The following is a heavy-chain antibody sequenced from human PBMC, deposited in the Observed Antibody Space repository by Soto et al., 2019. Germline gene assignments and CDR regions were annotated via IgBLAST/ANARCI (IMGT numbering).Heavy chain of an antibody. V-gene: IGHV4-34*01. CDR1: GGSFSGYY. CDR3: ARKRWLANHYFDY. Sequence: QVQLQQWGAGLLKPSETPSLTCAVYGGSFSGYYWSWIRQPPGKGLEWIGEINHSGSTNYNPSLKSRVTISVDTSKNQFSLKLSSVTAADTAVYYCARKRWLANHYFDYWGQGTLVTVSS. J-gene: IGHJ4*02. D-gene: IGHD6-19*01. CDR2: INHSGST.